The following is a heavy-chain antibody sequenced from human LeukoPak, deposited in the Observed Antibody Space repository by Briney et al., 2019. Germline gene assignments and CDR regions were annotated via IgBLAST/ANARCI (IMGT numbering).Heavy chain of an antibody. CDR2: IYYSGST. CDR3: ARQVWGRYFDWLPMEIPLRSNYFDY. CDR1: GGSISSGGYS. J-gene: IGHJ4*02. Sequence: SETLSLTCAVSGGSISSGGYSWSWIRQPPGKGLEWIGYIYYSGSTYYNPSLKSRVTIPVDTSKNQFSLKLSSVTAADTAVYYCARQVWGRYFDWLPMEIPLRSNYFDYWGQGTLVTVSS. V-gene: IGHV4-30-4*07. D-gene: IGHD3-9*01.